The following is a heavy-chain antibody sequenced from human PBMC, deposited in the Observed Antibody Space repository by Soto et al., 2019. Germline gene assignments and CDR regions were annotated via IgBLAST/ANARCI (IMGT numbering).Heavy chain of an antibody. CDR2: ITGGGDYT. Sequence: EVQLLESGGDLVQPGGSLRLSCAASGFTFGDFAMNWVRQAPGKGLEWVSGITGGGDYTFYADSVKGRFTISRGQSKNTVYLQMNSLRAEDTALYYCVKKIAGTTTNGAYWYFDLWGRGTLVTVSS. V-gene: IGHV3-23*01. CDR3: VKKIAGTTTNGAYWYFDL. J-gene: IGHJ2*01. CDR1: GFTFGDFA. D-gene: IGHD2-8*01.